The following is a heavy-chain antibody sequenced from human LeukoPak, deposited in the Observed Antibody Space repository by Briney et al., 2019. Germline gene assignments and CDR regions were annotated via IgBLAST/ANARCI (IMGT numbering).Heavy chain of an antibody. D-gene: IGHD5-18*01. V-gene: IGHV3-48*04. J-gene: IGHJ4*02. CDR3: ARDVTAMAPYYFDY. CDR2: ISSSSSTI. Sequence: GGSLRLSCAASGFTFSSYSMNWVRQAPGKGLEWVSYISSSSSTIYYADSVKGRFTISRDNAKNSLYLQMNSLRAEDTAVYYCARDVTAMAPYYFDYWGQGTLVTVSS. CDR1: GFTFSSYS.